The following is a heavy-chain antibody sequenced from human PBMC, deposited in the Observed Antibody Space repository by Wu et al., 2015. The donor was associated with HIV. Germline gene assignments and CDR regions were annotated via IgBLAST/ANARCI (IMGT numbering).Heavy chain of an antibody. J-gene: IGHJ3*02. Sequence: QVQLLQSGAELKKPGASVIVSCKASGYTFIDYYIYWVRKTPGQGLEWMGWINPNRGGVKYAQKFQGRVTMTRDTSISTAYIELSGLTSDDTAVYYCTRDELFRVDDAFDMWGQGTLVTVSS. CDR1: GYTFIDYY. CDR2: INPNRGGV. D-gene: IGHD3-10*01. CDR3: TRDELFRVDDAFDM. V-gene: IGHV1-2*02.